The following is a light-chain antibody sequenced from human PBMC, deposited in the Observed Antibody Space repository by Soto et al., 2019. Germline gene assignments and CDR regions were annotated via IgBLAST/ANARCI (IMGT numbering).Light chain of an antibody. CDR1: QSISSY. J-gene: IGKJ1*01. Sequence: DIQMTKSPSSMSASVGDRVTITCRASQSISSYLNCYQQKPGQAPKLLIYGASSLQSGVPARSRGSGSGTDFTLTISSLQPEDFAPYYCQRSDNTPWTLSPGTRVEIK. CDR2: GAS. CDR3: QRSDNTPWT. V-gene: IGKV1-39*01.